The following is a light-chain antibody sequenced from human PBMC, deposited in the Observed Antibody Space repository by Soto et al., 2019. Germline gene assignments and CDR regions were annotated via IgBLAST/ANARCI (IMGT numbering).Light chain of an antibody. Sequence: EIVLTQSPATLSVSPGERAILSCRDSQSVSNNLAWYLQKPGQAPRLLIYDASTRATGIQARFSGSGSGTEFTLAISGLQSEDFAVYYCQQYDKWPLTFGGGTKVEIK. CDR2: DAS. J-gene: IGKJ4*01. V-gene: IGKV3-15*01. CDR1: QSVSNN. CDR3: QQYDKWPLT.